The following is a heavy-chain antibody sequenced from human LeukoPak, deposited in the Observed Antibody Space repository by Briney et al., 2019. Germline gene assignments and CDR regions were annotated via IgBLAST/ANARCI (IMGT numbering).Heavy chain of an antibody. CDR3: ARAGAQGIAAAGTNAFDI. V-gene: IGHV6-1*01. CDR2: TYYRSKWYN. Sequence: SQPLSLTCAISGDIVSSNSAAWNWIRQSPSRGLEWLGGTYYRSKWYNDHAVSVKSRITISPDTSKNQFSLQLNSVTPEDTAVYYCARAGAQGIAAAGTNAFDIWGQGTMVTVSS. J-gene: IGHJ3*02. D-gene: IGHD6-13*01. CDR1: GDIVSSNSAA.